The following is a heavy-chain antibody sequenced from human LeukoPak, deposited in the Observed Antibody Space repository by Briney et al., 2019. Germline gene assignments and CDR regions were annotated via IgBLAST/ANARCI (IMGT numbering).Heavy chain of an antibody. CDR2: INAGNGNT. D-gene: IGHD2-15*01. J-gene: IGHJ6*02. Sequence: ASVKVSCKASGYTFTSYAMHWVRQAPGQRLEWMGWINAGNGNTKYSQKFQGRVTITRDTSASTAYMELSSLRSEDTAMYYCARSPIGIVVVVAATLYGMDVWGQGTTVTVSS. CDR3: ARSPIGIVVVVAATLYGMDV. V-gene: IGHV1-3*01. CDR1: GYTFTSYA.